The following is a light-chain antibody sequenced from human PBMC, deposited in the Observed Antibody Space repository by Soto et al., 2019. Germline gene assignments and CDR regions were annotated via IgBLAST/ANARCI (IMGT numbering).Light chain of an antibody. J-gene: IGKJ1*01. CDR2: DAS. CDR1: QSITIW. CDR3: QRYNSYSWT. Sequence: DIQMTQSPSTLSASVGDRVTITCRASQSITIWLAWYQQKPGKAPKLLIFDASSLESGVTSRFSGSGSGTEFTLTISSLQPDDCATYYCQRYNSYSWTFGQGTKVEIK. V-gene: IGKV1-5*01.